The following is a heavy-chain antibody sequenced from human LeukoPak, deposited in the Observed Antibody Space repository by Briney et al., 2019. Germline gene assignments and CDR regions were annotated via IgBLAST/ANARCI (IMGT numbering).Heavy chain of an antibody. CDR2: IYYSGST. V-gene: IGHV4-39*01. J-gene: IGHJ4*02. CDR1: GVSISDDRYY. D-gene: IGHD3-22*01. CDR3: ARHYVSYYDSSGYETTFDY. Sequence: SETLSLTCNVSGVSISDDRYYWTWIRQRPGKGLEWIGSIYYSGSTYYNPSLKSRVTISVDTSKNQFSLKLSSVTAADTAVYYCARHYVSYYDSSGYETTFDYWGQGTLVTVSS.